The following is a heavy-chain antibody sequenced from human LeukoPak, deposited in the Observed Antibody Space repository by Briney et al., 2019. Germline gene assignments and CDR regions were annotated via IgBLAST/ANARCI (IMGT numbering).Heavy chain of an antibody. CDR3: ARRPYSDTSGRLSDV. CDR2: IGSSGSPT. D-gene: IGHD3-22*01. Sequence: GGSLRLSCAASGFAFSSYNMNWVRQAPGKGLEWISYIGSSGSPTHYADSVGGRFTISRDNAKNSLYLQMNSLRDENTAVYFCARRPYSDTSGRLSDVWGQGTTVTVSS. J-gene: IGHJ6*02. CDR1: GFAFSSYN. V-gene: IGHV3-48*02.